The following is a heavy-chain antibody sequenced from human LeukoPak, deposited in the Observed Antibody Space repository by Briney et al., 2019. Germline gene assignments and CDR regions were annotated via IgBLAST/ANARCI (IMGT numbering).Heavy chain of an antibody. CDR3: AKDLGAVGWYDSSGYFH. CDR1: GFTFSSYA. Sequence: GGSLRLSCAASGFTFSSYAMSWVRQAPGKGLEWVSAISGSGGSTYYADSVKGRFTISRDNSKNTLYLQMNSLRAEDTAVYYCAKDLGAVGWYDSSGYFHWGQGTLVTVSS. CDR2: ISGSGGST. J-gene: IGHJ4*02. D-gene: IGHD3-22*01. V-gene: IGHV3-23*01.